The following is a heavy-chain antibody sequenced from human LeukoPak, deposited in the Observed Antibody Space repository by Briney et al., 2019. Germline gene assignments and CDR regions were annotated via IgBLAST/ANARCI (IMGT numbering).Heavy chain of an antibody. CDR1: GFTFNNYA. V-gene: IGHV3-23*01. J-gene: IGHJ4*02. Sequence: GVSLRLSRAASGFTFNNYAMNWVRQAPGKGLEWVSSIYVNCGTAYYVDSVKGRFTISRDNSKNTLYLQMNSLRAEDTAVYYCAKHYCSDASCSVFSFDSWGQGTLVTVSS. CDR3: AKHYCSDASCSVFSFDS. D-gene: IGHD2-2*01. CDR2: IYVNCGTA.